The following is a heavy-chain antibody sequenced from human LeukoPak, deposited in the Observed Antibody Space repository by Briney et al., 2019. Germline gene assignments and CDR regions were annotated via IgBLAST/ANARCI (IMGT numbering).Heavy chain of an antibody. D-gene: IGHD1-26*01. Sequence: GGSLRLSCIASGFTFGDYGMTWVRQAPGKGLEWVGFIRSEAYGGTTEYAACVKGRFTISREDSKRLAYLQMNSLETEDTAVYYCTRRVGAPYWYFDLWGRGTLVTVSS. CDR1: GFTFGDYG. CDR3: TRRVGAPYWYFDL. J-gene: IGHJ2*01. V-gene: IGHV3-49*04. CDR2: IRSEAYGGTT.